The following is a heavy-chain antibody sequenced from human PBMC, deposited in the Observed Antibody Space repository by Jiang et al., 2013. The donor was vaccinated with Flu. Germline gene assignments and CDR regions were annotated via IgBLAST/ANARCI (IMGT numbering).Heavy chain of an antibody. J-gene: IGHJ3*01. Sequence: PGESLKISCKGSGDTFTGYWIGWVRQMPGKGLEYMGLIYPGDSDTKYSPSFQGQVTISADRSISTAYLQWSSLKASDTAMYYCARNLRGAAFDVWGQGTMVMVSS. CDR1: GDTFTGYW. CDR3: ARNLRGAAFDV. V-gene: IGHV5-51*03. D-gene: IGHD4/OR15-4a*01. CDR2: IYPGDSDT.